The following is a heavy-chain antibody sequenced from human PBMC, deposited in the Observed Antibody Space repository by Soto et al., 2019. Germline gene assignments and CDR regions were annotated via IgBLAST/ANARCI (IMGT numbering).Heavy chain of an antibody. CDR2: IYYSGST. Sequence: SETLSLTCTIAYRSIGSYYWTWIRQPPGKGLEWIGHIYYSGSTNYNPSLKSRLTLSLDTSKNQFSLKLTSVTAADTAVYYCARVGRLITAAGLLDAWGQGTLVTVSS. V-gene: IGHV4-59*01. D-gene: IGHD6-13*01. CDR3: ARVGRLITAAGLLDA. J-gene: IGHJ5*02. CDR1: YRSIGSYY.